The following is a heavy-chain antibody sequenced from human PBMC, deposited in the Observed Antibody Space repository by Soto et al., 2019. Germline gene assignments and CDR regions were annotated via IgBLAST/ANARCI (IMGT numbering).Heavy chain of an antibody. D-gene: IGHD3-3*01. J-gene: IGHJ5*02. CDR2: ISYDGSNK. V-gene: IGHV3-30*18. Sequence: QVQLVESGGGVVQPGRSLRLSCAASGFTFSSYGMHWVRQAPGKGLEWVAVISYDGSNKYYADSVKGRFTISRDNSKNTLYLQMNSLRAEDTAVYYCAKDRRTTIFGGGWFDPWGQGTLVTVSS. CDR3: AKDRRTTIFGGGWFDP. CDR1: GFTFSSYG.